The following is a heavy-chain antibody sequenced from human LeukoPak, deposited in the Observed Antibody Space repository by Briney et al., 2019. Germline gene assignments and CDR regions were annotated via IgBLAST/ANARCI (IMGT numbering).Heavy chain of an antibody. J-gene: IGHJ4*02. V-gene: IGHV4-59*11. D-gene: IGHD4-17*01. CDR1: GGSISSHY. CDR2: IYYSGRT. Sequence: SETLSLTCTVSGGSISSHYWSWIRQPPGKGLEWIGYIYYSGRTNYTPSLECRVTISVSTSKSQFSLKLTSVTAADTAVYYCARGRDYGDYPGPFDYWGQGTLVTVSS. CDR3: ARGRDYGDYPGPFDY.